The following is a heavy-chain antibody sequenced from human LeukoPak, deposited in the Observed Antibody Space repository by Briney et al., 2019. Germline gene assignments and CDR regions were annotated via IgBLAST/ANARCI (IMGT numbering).Heavy chain of an antibody. Sequence: GGSLRLSCAASGFTFSRFGMNWVRQAPGKGLEWISYISSSSSAMYYADSVKGRFTISRDNAKNSLYLQMSSLRDEDTGVYYCTSWGDTTAEYFQRWGQGTLVTVSS. CDR1: GFTFSRFG. CDR2: ISSSSSAM. D-gene: IGHD2-21*02. CDR3: TSWGDTTAEYFQR. J-gene: IGHJ1*01. V-gene: IGHV3-48*02.